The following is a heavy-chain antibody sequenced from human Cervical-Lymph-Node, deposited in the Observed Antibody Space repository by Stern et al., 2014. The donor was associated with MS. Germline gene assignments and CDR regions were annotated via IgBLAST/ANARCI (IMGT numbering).Heavy chain of an antibody. J-gene: IGHJ6*02. Sequence: VQLLESGGGVVQPGRSLRLSCAASGFIFSSYGMHWVRQAPGKGLEWVAVISDDGSNKYYADSVKGRFSISRDSSKDTLYLQMNRLRPEDTAVYYCARPRLPFYYYYGMDVWGPGTTVTVSS. CDR3: ARPRLPFYYYYGMDV. CDR1: GFIFSSYG. V-gene: IGHV3-30*03. D-gene: IGHD5-18*01. CDR2: ISDDGSNK.